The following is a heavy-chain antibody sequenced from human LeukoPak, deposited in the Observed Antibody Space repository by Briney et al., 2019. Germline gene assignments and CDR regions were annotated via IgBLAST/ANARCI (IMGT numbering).Heavy chain of an antibody. D-gene: IGHD2-2*01. CDR2: INHSGST. CDR1: GGSFRGYY. J-gene: IGHJ6*04. CDR3: ARGRIVVVPAAMAYYYYGMDV. Sequence: SETLSLTCAVYGGSFRGYYWSWIRQPPGKGLEWIGEINHSGSTNYNPSLKSRVTISVDTSKNQFSLKLSSVTAADTAVYYCARGRIVVVPAAMAYYYYGMDVWGKGTTVTVSS. V-gene: IGHV4-34*01.